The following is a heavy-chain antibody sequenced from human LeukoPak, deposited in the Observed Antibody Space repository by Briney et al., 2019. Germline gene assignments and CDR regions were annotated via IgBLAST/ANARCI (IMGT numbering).Heavy chain of an antibody. CDR1: GITFRSYG. D-gene: IGHD2-15*01. CDR3: ARGYSRAAFDI. V-gene: IGHV3-33*01. J-gene: IGHJ3*02. CDR2: IWYDGSKT. Sequence: PGGSLRLSCAASGITFRSYGMHWVRQAPGKGLEWVTFIWYDGSKTFYADSVKGRFTISRDNGKNSLLLQMNSLRAEDTALYYCARGYSRAAFDIWGQGTVVAVSS.